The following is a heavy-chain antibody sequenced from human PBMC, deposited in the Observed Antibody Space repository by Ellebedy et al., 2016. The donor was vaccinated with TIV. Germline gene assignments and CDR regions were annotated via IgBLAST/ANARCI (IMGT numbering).Heavy chain of an antibody. CDR1: GYTLTELS. J-gene: IGHJ6*02. Sequence: ASVKVSXXVSGYTLTELSMHWVRQAPGKGLEWMGGFDPEDGETIYAQKFQGRVTMTEDTSTDTAYMELSSLRSEDTAVYYCARGLPTTVTTTHYYYGMDVWGQGTTVTVSS. V-gene: IGHV1-24*01. D-gene: IGHD4-17*01. CDR3: ARGLPTTVTTTHYYYGMDV. CDR2: FDPEDGET.